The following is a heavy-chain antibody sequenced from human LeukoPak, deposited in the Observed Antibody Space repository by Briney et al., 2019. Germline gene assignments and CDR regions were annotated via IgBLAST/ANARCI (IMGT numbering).Heavy chain of an antibody. V-gene: IGHV1-18*01. J-gene: IGHJ3*02. Sequence: ASVKVSCKASGYTFTSYGISWVRQAPGQGLEWMGWISAYNGNTNYAQKLQGRVTMTTDTSTSTAYMELRSLRPDDTAVYYCATSLNSGSYSLFDIWGQGTMVTVSS. D-gene: IGHD1-26*01. CDR3: ATSLNSGSYSLFDI. CDR1: GYTFTSYG. CDR2: ISAYNGNT.